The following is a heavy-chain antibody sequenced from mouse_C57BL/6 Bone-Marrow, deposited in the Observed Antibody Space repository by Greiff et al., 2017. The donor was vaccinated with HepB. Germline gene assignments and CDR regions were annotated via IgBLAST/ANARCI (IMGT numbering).Heavy chain of an antibody. CDR2: IDPSDSYT. CDR1: GYTFTSYW. CDR3: ASRGTHWYFDV. J-gene: IGHJ1*03. Sequence: VQLQQSGAELVKPGASVKLSCKASGYTFTSYWMQWVKQRPGQGLEWIGEIDPSDSYTNYNQKFKGKATLTVDTSSSTAYMQLSSLTSEDSAVYYCASRGTHWYFDVWGTGTTVTVSS. D-gene: IGHD3-3*01. V-gene: IGHV1-50*01.